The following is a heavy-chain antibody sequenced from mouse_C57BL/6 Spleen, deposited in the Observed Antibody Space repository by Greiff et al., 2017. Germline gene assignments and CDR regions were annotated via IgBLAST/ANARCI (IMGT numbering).Heavy chain of an antibody. CDR2: IDPSDSYT. CDR3: ARRTYYGSSYLYFDY. J-gene: IGHJ2*01. Sequence: VQLQQPGAELVKPGASVKLSCKASGYTFTSYWMQWVKQRPGQGLEWIGEIDPSDSYTNYNQKFKGKAPLTVDTSSSTAYMKLSSLTSEDSAVYYCARRTYYGSSYLYFDYWGQGTTLTVST. V-gene: IGHV1-50*01. D-gene: IGHD1-1*01. CDR1: GYTFTSYW.